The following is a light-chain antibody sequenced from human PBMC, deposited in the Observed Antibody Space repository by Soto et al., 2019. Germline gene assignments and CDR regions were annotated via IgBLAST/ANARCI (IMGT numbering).Light chain of an antibody. V-gene: IGKV1D-12*01. CDR1: QDIRTW. J-gene: IGKJ3*01. Sequence: DIQMTQSPPSVSASVGDKVTITCRASQDIRTWLVWYQQKPGGAPKLLISAAYTLPSGVLSRFSGSGSGTDFTLTISGLQPEDFATYYCQQANSFPRTFGPGTRVDVK. CDR3: QQANSFPRT. CDR2: AAY.